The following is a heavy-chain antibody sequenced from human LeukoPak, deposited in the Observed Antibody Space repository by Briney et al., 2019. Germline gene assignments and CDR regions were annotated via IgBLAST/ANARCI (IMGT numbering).Heavy chain of an antibody. D-gene: IGHD6-19*01. CDR1: GGSISGYY. Sequence: SETLSLTCTVSGGSISGYYWSWIRQPPGKGLEWIGYIFHSGSTSYNPSLKSRVTISVDMSKNQFSLRLSSVTAADAAIYYCASHYSSGWDLDYWGQGTLVTVSS. V-gene: IGHV4-59*08. CDR2: IFHSGST. J-gene: IGHJ4*02. CDR3: ASHYSSGWDLDY.